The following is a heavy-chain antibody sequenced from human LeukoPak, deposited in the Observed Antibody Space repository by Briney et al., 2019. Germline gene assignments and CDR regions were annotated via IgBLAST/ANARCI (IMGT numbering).Heavy chain of an antibody. D-gene: IGHD3-9*01. V-gene: IGHV3-21*01. Sequence: KSGGSLRLSCAASGFTFSSYSMNWVRQAPGKGLEWVSSISSSSSYIYYADSVKGQFTISRDNAKNSLYLQMNSLRAEDTAVYYCAGGVAAYDILTGYWDYYYMDVWGKGTTVTISS. CDR1: GFTFSSYS. CDR2: ISSSSSYI. CDR3: AGGVAAYDILTGYWDYYYMDV. J-gene: IGHJ6*03.